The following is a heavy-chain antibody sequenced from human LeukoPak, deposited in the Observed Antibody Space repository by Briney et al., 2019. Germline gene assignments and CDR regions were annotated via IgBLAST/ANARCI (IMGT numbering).Heavy chain of an antibody. V-gene: IGHV3-48*01. CDR1: GFTFSSYS. CDR3: VRGGLGLYFDTTVQN. Sequence: GGSLRLSCAASGFTFSSYSMNWVRQAPEKGLEWVSYISSSSSTIYYADSVKGRFAISRDTFKNTLYLHLDSLRLEDSAIYYCVRGGLGLYFDTTVQNWGQGTLVTVSS. J-gene: IGHJ1*01. D-gene: IGHD3-22*01. CDR2: ISSSSSTI.